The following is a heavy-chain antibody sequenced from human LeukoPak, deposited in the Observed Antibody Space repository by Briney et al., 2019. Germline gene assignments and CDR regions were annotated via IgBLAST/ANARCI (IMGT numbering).Heavy chain of an antibody. V-gene: IGHV3-21*03. CDR2: ISSSSDYI. CDR1: GFTFSSYS. CDR3: TTDKPIYDYDSSAYYYVDI. Sequence: PGGSLRLSCAASGFTFSSYSMNWVRQAPGKGLEWVSSISSSSDYIYYADSLKGRFTISRDNAKNSLYLQMNSLKTEDTAVYYCTTDKPIYDYDSSAYYYVDIWGQGTLVTVSS. D-gene: IGHD3-22*01. J-gene: IGHJ4*02.